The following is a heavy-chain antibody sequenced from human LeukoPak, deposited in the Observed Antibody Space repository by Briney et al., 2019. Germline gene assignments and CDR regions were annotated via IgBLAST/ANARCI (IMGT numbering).Heavy chain of an antibody. D-gene: IGHD4-11*01. CDR3: ARLIKYSNYYFDY. V-gene: IGHV4-59*08. CDR1: GGSISNYY. J-gene: IGHJ4*02. Sequence: SETLSLTCTVSGGSISNYYWSWIRQPPGKGLEWIGYIYYIGSTNYNPSLESRVTISVDASKNQLSLRLSSVTPADTAVYYCARLIKYSNYYFDYWGQGTLVTVSS. CDR2: IYYIGST.